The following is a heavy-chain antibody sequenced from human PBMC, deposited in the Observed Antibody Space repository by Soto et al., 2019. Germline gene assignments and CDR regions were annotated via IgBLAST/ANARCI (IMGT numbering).Heavy chain of an antibody. J-gene: IGHJ3*02. CDR3: ARKYCSGGSCYLTSLDAFDI. Sequence: GASVKVSCKASGGTFSSYAISWVRQAPGQGLEWMGGIIPIFGTANYAQKFQGRVTITADESTSTAYMELSSLRSEDTAVYYCARKYCSGGSCYLTSLDAFDIWGQGTMVTV. D-gene: IGHD2-15*01. CDR2: IIPIFGTA. CDR1: GGTFSSYA. V-gene: IGHV1-69*13.